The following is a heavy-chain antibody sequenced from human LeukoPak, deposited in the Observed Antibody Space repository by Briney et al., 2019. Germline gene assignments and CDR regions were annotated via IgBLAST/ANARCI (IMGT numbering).Heavy chain of an antibody. V-gene: IGHV3-7*01. CDR3: ARDPPDI. CDR2: IKQDGSEK. Sequence: GGPLRLSCAASGFTFSSYWVSWVRQAPGKGLEWVANIKQDGSEKYYVDSVKGRFTISRDNAKNSLYLQMNSLRAEDTAVYYCARDPPDIWGQGTMVTVSS. J-gene: IGHJ3*02. CDR1: GFTFSSYW.